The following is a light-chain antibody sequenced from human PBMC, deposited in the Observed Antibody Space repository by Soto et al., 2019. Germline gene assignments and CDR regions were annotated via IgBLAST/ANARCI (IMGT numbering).Light chain of an antibody. CDR3: SSYTSSSTLV. J-gene: IGLJ2*01. CDR2: DVS. V-gene: IGLV2-14*01. Sequence: HCVLTQPASVSGSPGQSITISCTGTSSDVGGYNYVSWYQQHPGKAPKLMIYDVSNRPSGVSNRFSGSKSGNTASLTISGLQAEDEADYYCSSYTSSSTLVFGGGTKLTVL. CDR1: SSDVGGYNY.